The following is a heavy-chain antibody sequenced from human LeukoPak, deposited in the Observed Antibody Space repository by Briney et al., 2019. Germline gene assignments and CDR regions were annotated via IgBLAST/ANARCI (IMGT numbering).Heavy chain of an antibody. CDR1: GFNFDIYA. CDR2: ISGNDDNT. Sequence: GGSLRLSCATPGFNFDIYAMSWVRQAPGKGLEWVAVISGNDDNTYYGDSMKGRFTISRDTSKNTLYLQMKSLRAEDTAVYYCAKHSHSWYIGYFEYWGQGTLVTVSS. D-gene: IGHD6-13*01. V-gene: IGHV3-23*01. CDR3: AKHSHSWYIGYFEY. J-gene: IGHJ4*02.